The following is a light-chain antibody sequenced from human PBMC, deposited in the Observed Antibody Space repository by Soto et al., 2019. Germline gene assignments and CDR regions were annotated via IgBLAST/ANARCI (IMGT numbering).Light chain of an antibody. CDR2: EVS. J-gene: IGLJ3*02. Sequence: QSALTQPASVSGSPGQSITISCTGTSSDVGGYNYVSWYQQHPGKAPKLMIYEVSNRPSGVSNRFSGSKSGNTASLTISGLQAAYEADYYCSSYINSSTLVFGGGTQLTVL. V-gene: IGLV2-14*01. CDR3: SSYINSSTLV. CDR1: SSDVGGYNY.